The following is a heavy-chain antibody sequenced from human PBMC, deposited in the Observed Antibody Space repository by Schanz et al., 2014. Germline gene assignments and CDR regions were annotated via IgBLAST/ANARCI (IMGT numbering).Heavy chain of an antibody. CDR1: GFTLSSYA. J-gene: IGHJ4*02. CDR2: ISSSGSYI. CDR3: ARPRFDYGEVDY. D-gene: IGHD4-17*01. V-gene: IGHV3-21*01. Sequence: VQLVESGGGVVQPGRSLRLSCAAYGFTLSSYAMHWVRQAPGKGLEWVSSISSSGSYIHYADSVKGRFTISRDNAKNTLYLQMNSLRAEDTAVYYCARPRFDYGEVDYWGQGTLVTVSS.